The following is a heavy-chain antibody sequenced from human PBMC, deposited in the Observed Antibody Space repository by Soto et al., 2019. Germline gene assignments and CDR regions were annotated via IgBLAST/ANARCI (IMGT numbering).Heavy chain of an antibody. V-gene: IGHV1-18*01. CDR3: ARDWKTYYDFWSGYPFDY. CDR1: GYTFTSYG. CDR2: ISAYNGNT. J-gene: IGHJ4*02. D-gene: IGHD3-3*01. Sequence: QAQLVQSGAEVKKPGASVKVSCKASGYTFTSYGISWVRQAPGQGLEWIGWISAYNGNTNYAQKLQGRVTMTTDTSTSTAYMELRSLRSDDTAVYYCARDWKTYYDFWSGYPFDYWGQGTLVTVSS.